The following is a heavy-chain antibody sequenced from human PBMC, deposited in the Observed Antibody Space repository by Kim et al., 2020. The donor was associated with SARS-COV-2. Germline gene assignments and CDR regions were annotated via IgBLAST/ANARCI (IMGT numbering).Heavy chain of an antibody. V-gene: IGHV3-30*18. CDR1: GITFSSYG. Sequence: GGSLRLSCAASGITFSSYGMHWVRQAPGKGLEWVAVISYDGSNKYYADSVKGRFTISRDNSKNTLYLQMNSLRAEDTAVYYCAKPSGELHFDYWGQGTLV. J-gene: IGHJ4*02. CDR2: ISYDGSNK. CDR3: AKPSGELHFDY. D-gene: IGHD1-26*01.